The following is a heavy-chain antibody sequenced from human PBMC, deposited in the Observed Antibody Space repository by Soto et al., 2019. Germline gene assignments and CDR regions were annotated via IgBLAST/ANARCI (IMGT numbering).Heavy chain of an antibody. Sequence: SETLSLTCTVSGGSISSGGYYWSWIRQHPGKGLEWIGYIYYSGSTYYNPSLKSRVTISVDTSKNQFSLKLSSVTAADTAVYYCARVGRYCSSTSCRMDVWGQGTTVTVSS. J-gene: IGHJ6*02. CDR2: IYYSGST. V-gene: IGHV4-31*03. CDR1: GGSISSGGYY. CDR3: ARVGRYCSSTSCRMDV. D-gene: IGHD2-2*01.